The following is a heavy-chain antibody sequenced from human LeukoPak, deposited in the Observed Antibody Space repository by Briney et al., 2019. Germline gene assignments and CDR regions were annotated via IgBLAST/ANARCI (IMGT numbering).Heavy chain of an antibody. V-gene: IGHV3-30-3*01. CDR1: GFTFSNYA. J-gene: IGHJ3*02. CDR2: ISYDGTNK. Sequence: GGSLRLSCAASGFTFSNYAMHWVRQAPGKGLVWVAVISYDGTNKYYADSVKGRFTISRDNSKNTMYLQMHSLSAEDTAMYYCARAPMSYDSSGFGGAFDIWGQGTMVTVSS. CDR3: ARAPMSYDSSGFGGAFDI. D-gene: IGHD3-22*01.